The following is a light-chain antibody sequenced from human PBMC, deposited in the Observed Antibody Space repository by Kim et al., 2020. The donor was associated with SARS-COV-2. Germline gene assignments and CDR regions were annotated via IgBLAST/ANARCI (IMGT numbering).Light chain of an antibody. J-gene: IGLJ1*01. V-gene: IGLV1-40*01. CDR1: GSNIGAGYD. Sequence: VTVCCSGGGSNIGAGYDVHWYKQLPGTAPKLLIYAYSNRPSGVPDRFSGYKSGTSASLAITGLQAEDEADYCCQSYDSSLSAYVFGIGTKVTVL. CDR3: QSYDSSLSAYV. CDR2: AYS.